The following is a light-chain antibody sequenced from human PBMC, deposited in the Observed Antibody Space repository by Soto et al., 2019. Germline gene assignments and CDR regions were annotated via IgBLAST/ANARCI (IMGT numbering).Light chain of an antibody. J-gene: IGLJ1*01. CDR2: EVS. Sequence: QSVLTQPPSLSGSPGQSVTISCTGTSSDVGSYNRVSWYQQPPGTAPKLMIYEVSNRPSGVPDRFSGSKSGNTASLTISGLQAEVEADYYCSSYTSSSTYVFGTGTKVTVL. CDR3: SSYTSSSTYV. V-gene: IGLV2-18*02. CDR1: SSDVGSYNR.